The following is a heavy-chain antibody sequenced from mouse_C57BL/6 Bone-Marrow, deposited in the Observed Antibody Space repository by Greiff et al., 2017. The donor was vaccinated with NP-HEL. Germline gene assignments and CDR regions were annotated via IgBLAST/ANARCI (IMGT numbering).Heavy chain of an antibody. V-gene: IGHV1-15*01. CDR1: GYTFTDYE. J-gene: IGHJ1*03. CDR3: TGYYGSRNYFDV. Sequence: QVTLKVSGAELVRPGASVTLSCKASGYTFTDYEMHWVKQTPVHGLEWIGAIDPETGGTAYNQKFKGKAILTADKSSSTAYMELRSLTSEDSAVYYCTGYYGSRNYFDVWGTGTTVTVSS. D-gene: IGHD1-1*01. CDR2: IDPETGGT.